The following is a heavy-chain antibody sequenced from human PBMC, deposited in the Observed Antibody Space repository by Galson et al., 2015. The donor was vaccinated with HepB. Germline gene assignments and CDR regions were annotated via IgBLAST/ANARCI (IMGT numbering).Heavy chain of an antibody. J-gene: IGHJ4*02. CDR2: INRDGSET. D-gene: IGHD3-16*01. V-gene: IGHV3-7*05. CDR3: ARANWGSVDY. CDR1: GFGFNMYW. Sequence: SLRLSCAASGFGFNMYWMSWVRQAPGQGLEWVANINRDGSETYYVDSMKGRFTISRDNAKNSLYLQMNSLRAEDTAVYYCARANWGSVDYWGQGTLATVSS.